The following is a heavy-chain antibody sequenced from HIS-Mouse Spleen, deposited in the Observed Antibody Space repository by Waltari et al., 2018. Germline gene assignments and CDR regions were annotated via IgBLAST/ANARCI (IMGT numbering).Heavy chain of an antibody. J-gene: IGHJ2*01. CDR2: IYYSGST. CDR1: GGSISSSRYY. Sequence: QLQLQESGPGLVTPSETLSLTCTVCGGSISSSRYYWGWIRRPQGTGLAWIGSIYYSGSTHYNPSLKSRVTISVDTSKNQFSLKLSSVTAADTAVYYCAREIPYSSSWYDWYFDLWGRGTLVTVSS. CDR3: AREIPYSSSWYDWYFDL. V-gene: IGHV4-39*07. D-gene: IGHD6-13*01.